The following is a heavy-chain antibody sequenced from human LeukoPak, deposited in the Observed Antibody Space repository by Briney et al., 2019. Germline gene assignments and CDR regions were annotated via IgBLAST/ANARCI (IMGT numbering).Heavy chain of an antibody. CDR3: ARLRVGYLDAEDFQH. D-gene: IGHD3/OR15-3a*01. CDR2: IYYSEST. V-gene: IGHV4-39*01. J-gene: IGHJ1*01. CDR1: GGSISSRRYY. Sequence: PSETLSLTCTVSGGSISSRRYYWGWMRPPPGKGLDWSGSIYYSESTNYTPSLKGRVTISVDTSKSPSSLWLTSLTAADTAVYYCARLRVGYLDAEDFQHWGQGTLVTVSS.